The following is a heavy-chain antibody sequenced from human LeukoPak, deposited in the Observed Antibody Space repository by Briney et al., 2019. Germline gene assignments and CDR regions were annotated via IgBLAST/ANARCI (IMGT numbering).Heavy chain of an antibody. CDR2: IRSDGVEK. V-gene: IGHV3-7*03. CDR1: GFTFSSYW. CDR3: AREFTGYGNTDY. Sequence: PGGSLRLSCAASGFTFSSYWMNWVRQAPGKGLEWVANIRSDGVEKYYVDSVRGRFTISTDTAKNTLYLQMNSLRADDTAVYYCAREFTGYGNTDYWGQGTLVTVSS. D-gene: IGHD5-12*01. J-gene: IGHJ4*02.